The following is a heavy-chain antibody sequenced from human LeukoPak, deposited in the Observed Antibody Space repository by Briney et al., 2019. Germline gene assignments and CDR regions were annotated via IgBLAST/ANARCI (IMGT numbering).Heavy chain of an antibody. CDR3: ARDGRFLEWFYGMDV. Sequence: ASVKVSCKASGGTFSSYAISWVRQAPGQGLEWMGGINAGNGNTKYSQKFQGRVTITRDTSASTAYMELSSLRSEDTAVYYCARDGRFLEWFYGMDVWGQGTTVTVSS. D-gene: IGHD3-3*01. V-gene: IGHV1-3*01. CDR2: INAGNGNT. J-gene: IGHJ6*02. CDR1: GGTFSSYA.